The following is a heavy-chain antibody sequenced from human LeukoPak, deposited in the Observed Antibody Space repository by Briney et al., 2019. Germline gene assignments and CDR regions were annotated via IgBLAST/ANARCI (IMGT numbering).Heavy chain of an antibody. CDR1: GYTFTSYG. J-gene: IGHJ5*02. Sequence: ASVKVSCKASGYTFTSYGISWVRQAPGRGLEWMGWISAYNGNTNYAQKLQGRVTMTTDTSTSTAYMELRSLRSDDTAVYYCARSPLVGAEDWFDPWGQGTLVTVSS. CDR2: ISAYNGNT. D-gene: IGHD1-26*01. V-gene: IGHV1-18*01. CDR3: ARSPLVGAEDWFDP.